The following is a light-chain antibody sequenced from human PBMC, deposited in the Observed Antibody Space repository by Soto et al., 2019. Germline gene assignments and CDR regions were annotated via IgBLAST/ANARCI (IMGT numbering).Light chain of an antibody. CDR1: SSDVGGYNY. CDR3: QSYDSRLSGSRV. V-gene: IGLV2-14*01. J-gene: IGLJ1*01. Sequence: QSALTQPASVSGSPGQSITISCTGTSSDVGGYNYVSWYQQHPGKAPKLMIYEVSNRPSGVSNRFSGSKSGNTASLTISGLQAEDEPDYYCQSYDSRLSGSRVFGSGTKVTVL. CDR2: EVS.